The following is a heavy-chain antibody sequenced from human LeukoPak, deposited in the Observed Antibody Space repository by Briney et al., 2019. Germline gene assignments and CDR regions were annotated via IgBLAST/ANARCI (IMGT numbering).Heavy chain of an antibody. CDR1: GFTFSSYS. CDR3: ARGIAADDVYSYYFYMDV. D-gene: IGHD6-13*01. J-gene: IGHJ6*03. Sequence: GGSLRLSCAASGFTFSSYSMNWVRQAPGKGLEWVANIKQDGSEKYYVDSVKGRFTISRDNAQNSLYLQMNTLRAEDTAVYYCARGIAADDVYSYYFYMDVWGKGTTVTVSS. CDR2: IKQDGSEK. V-gene: IGHV3-7*01.